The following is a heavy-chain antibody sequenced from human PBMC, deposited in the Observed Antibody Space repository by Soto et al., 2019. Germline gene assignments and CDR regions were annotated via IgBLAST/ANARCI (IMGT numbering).Heavy chain of an antibody. D-gene: IGHD2-15*01. V-gene: IGHV3-30*18. CDR1: GFPFSSYG. CDR2: ISYDGSNK. J-gene: IGHJ3*02. CDR3: AKDIDWWLPYI. Sequence: QVQLVESGGGVVQPGRSLRLSCAASGFPFSSYGMHWVRPAPGKGLEWVAVISYDGSNKYYADSVKGRFTISRDNSKNTLYLQMNSLRAEDTAVYYCAKDIDWWLPYIWGQGTMVTVSS.